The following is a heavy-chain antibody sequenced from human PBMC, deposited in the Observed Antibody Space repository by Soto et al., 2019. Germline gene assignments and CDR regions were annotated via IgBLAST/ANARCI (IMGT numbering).Heavy chain of an antibody. CDR2: IIPIFGTA. CDR3: ARGDIVLVPAAKEDYDYCGMDV. CDR1: GGTFSSYA. D-gene: IGHD2-2*01. Sequence: QVQLVQSGAEVKKPGSSVKVSCKASGGTFSSYAISWVRQAPGQGLEWMGGIIPIFGTANYAQKVQGRGTITADEATSIADMELSSLRSEDTAVYYWARGDIVLVPAAKEDYDYCGMDVWVQGTTVTVSS. J-gene: IGHJ6*02. V-gene: IGHV1-69*12.